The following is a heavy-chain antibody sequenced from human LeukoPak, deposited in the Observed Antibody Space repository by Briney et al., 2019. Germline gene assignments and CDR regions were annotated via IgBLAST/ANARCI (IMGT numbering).Heavy chain of an antibody. D-gene: IGHD6-13*01. CDR2: ISAYNGNT. J-gene: IGHJ4*02. Sequence: ASVKVSFKASGYTFTSYGISWVRQAPGQGLEWMGWISAYNGNTNYAQKLQGRVTMTTDTSTSTAYMELRSLRSDDTAVYYCARDRSSSWYGPIDYWGQGTLVTVSS. CDR3: ARDRSSSWYGPIDY. CDR1: GYTFTSYG. V-gene: IGHV1-18*01.